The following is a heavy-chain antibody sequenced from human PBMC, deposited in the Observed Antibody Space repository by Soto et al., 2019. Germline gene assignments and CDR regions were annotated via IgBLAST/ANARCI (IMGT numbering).Heavy chain of an antibody. CDR3: ARDLGVGAASDY. D-gene: IGHD1-26*01. V-gene: IGHV1-3*01. J-gene: IGHJ4*02. CDR1: GYTFTSYA. CDR2: INAGNGNT. Sequence: QVQLVQSGAEVKKPGASVKVSCKASGYTFTSYAMHWVRQAPGQRLEWMGWINAGNGNTKYSQKFQGRVTITRDTAARTAYMELSSLRSEDTAVYYGARDLGVGAASDYWGQGTLVTVSS.